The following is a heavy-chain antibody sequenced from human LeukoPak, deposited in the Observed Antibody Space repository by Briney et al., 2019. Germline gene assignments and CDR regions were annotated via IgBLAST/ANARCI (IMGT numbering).Heavy chain of an antibody. CDR1: GFTFSTYE. V-gene: IGHV3-48*03. CDR3: AKDTWIVVAATSVLDY. CDR2: ISGSADTA. J-gene: IGHJ4*02. Sequence: PGGSLRLSCAASGFTFSTYEINWVRQAPGKGLEWISYISGSADTAYYADSVKGRFTMSRDNARTSLYLQMSSLRAEDTAVYYCAKDTWIVVAATSVLDYWGQGTLVTVSS. D-gene: IGHD2-15*01.